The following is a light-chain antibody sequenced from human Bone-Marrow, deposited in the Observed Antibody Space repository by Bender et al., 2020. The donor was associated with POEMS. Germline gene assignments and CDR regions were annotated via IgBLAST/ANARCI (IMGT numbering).Light chain of an antibody. J-gene: IGLJ3*02. CDR3: AVWDDSLNGWV. CDR2: YDT. V-gene: IGLV3-21*04. CDR1: NIGDKT. Sequence: SYVLTQPPSVSVAPGKTATIACGGNNIGDKTVHWYQQRPGQAPVLVIYYDTNRPSGIPERFSGSRSGTSASLAISGLQSEDEADYYCAVWDDSLNGWVFGGGTKLTVL.